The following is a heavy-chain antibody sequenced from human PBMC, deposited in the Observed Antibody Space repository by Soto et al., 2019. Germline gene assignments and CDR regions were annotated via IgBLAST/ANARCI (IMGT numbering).Heavy chain of an antibody. J-gene: IGHJ4*02. CDR3: ARARSSSKGPDYPPGY. CDR1: GGTFSSYA. CDR2: IIPIVGTA. V-gene: IGHV1-69*13. D-gene: IGHD4-17*01. Sequence: SVKVSCKASGGTFSSYAISWVRQAPGQGLEWMGGIIPIVGTANYAQKFQGRVTITADESTSTAYMELSSLRSEDTAVYYCARARSSSKGPDYPPGYWGQGTLVTVSS.